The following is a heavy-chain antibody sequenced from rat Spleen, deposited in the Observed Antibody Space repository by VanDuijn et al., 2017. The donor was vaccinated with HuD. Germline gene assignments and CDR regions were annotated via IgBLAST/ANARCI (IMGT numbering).Heavy chain of an antibody. CDR3: AMSGYYSSYTRLMDV. CDR2: ISYDGSHI. CDR1: GFTFSDYN. V-gene: IGHV5-7*01. J-gene: IGHJ4*01. Sequence: EVQLVESGGGLVQPGRSLKLSCAASGFTFSDYNMAWVRQGPKKGLEWVAPISYDGSHIYYRDSVKGRFTTSRDNAKSTLYLQMGSLRSEDTATYYCAMSGYYSSYTRLMDVWGQGASVTVSS. D-gene: IGHD1-2*01.